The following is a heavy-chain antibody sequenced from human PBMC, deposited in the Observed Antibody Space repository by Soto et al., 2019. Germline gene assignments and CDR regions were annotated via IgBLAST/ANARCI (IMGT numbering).Heavy chain of an antibody. CDR1: GGSMSSHY. V-gene: IGHV4-59*11. CDR2: ISYSGST. Sequence: PSETLSLTCTVSGGSMSSHYWTWLRQPSGKGLEWIGYISYSGSTYYNPSLKSRVTISADTSRNQFSLKLSSVIAADTAVYYCARADPDASVGYWGQGPMITFSS. D-gene: IGHD3-16*01. CDR3: ARADPDASVGY. J-gene: IGHJ4*02.